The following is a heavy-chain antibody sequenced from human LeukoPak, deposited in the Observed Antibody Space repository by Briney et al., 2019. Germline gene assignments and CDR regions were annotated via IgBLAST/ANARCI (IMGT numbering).Heavy chain of an antibody. CDR1: GGSISGYF. CDR2: IHYSGTT. V-gene: IGHV4-59*08. Sequence: SETLSLTCTVSGGSISGYFWSWIRQPPGKGLEWIGYIHYSGTTNYNPSLNSRVTISVDTSKNQYSLRLSSVTAADTAVYYCARYGITIVRGGKYYFDSWGQGTLVTVSS. J-gene: IGHJ4*02. CDR3: ARYGITIVRGGKYYFDS. D-gene: IGHD3-10*01.